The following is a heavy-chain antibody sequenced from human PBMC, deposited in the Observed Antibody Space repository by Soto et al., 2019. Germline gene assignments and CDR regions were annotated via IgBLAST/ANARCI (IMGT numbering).Heavy chain of an antibody. J-gene: IGHJ3*02. Sequence: SVKVSCKASGGTFSSYAISWVRQAPGQGLEWMGGIIPIFGTANYAQKYQGRVTITADESTSTAYMELSSLRSEDTAVYYCARDRETSSGYYSLDAFDIWGQGTMVTVSS. V-gene: IGHV1-69*13. CDR2: IIPIFGTA. D-gene: IGHD3-22*01. CDR3: ARDRETSSGYYSLDAFDI. CDR1: GGTFSSYA.